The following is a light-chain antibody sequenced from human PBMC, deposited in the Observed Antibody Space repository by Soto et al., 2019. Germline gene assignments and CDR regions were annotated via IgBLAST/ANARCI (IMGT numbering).Light chain of an antibody. CDR3: QSYDSSLSGTHYA. V-gene: IGLV1-40*01. CDR2: GNT. J-gene: IGLJ1*01. CDR1: SSNIGAGYD. Sequence: VLTQPPSVSGAPGQRVTISCTGSSSNIGAGYDVHWYQQLPGAAPKLLINGNTNRPSGVPDRFSGSKSGTSASLAITGLQAEDEADYYCQSYDSSLSGTHYAFGTGTKVTVL.